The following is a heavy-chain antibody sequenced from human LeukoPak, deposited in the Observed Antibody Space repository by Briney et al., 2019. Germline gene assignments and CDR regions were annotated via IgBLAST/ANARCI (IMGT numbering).Heavy chain of an antibody. V-gene: IGHV1-46*01. D-gene: IGHD6-19*01. J-gene: IGHJ4*02. CDR3: ARDRYSSGWYLFDY. Sequence: GASVKVSCKASGYTFTSYYIHWVRQAPGQGLEWMGIINPSGGGTGYAQKFQGRVTMTRDTSTSTVYMELSSLRSEDTAVYYCARDRYSSGWYLFDYWGREPWSPSPQ. CDR2: INPSGGGT. CDR1: GYTFTSYY.